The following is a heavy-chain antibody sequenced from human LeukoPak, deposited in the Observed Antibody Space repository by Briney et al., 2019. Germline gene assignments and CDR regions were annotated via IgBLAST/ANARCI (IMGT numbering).Heavy chain of an antibody. CDR3: ARDSTTDDFWSPHYFDY. Sequence: EASVNVSCKASGGTLSSYAISWVRQAPGQGVEWMGRIIPILGIATYAQKFQARVTITADKSTSTAYMELSSLRSEDTAVYYCARDSTTDDFWSPHYFDYWGQGTLVTVSS. J-gene: IGHJ4*02. V-gene: IGHV1-69*04. CDR2: IIPILGIA. D-gene: IGHD3-3*01. CDR1: GGTLSSYA.